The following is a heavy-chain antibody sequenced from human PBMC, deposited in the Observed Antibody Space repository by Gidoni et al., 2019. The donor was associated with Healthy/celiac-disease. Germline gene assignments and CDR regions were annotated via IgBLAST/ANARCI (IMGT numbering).Heavy chain of an antibody. J-gene: IGHJ5*02. CDR1: VFTFSSYA. V-gene: IGHV3-23*01. CDR2: ISGSGGST. CDR3: AKEGNYGDYEEKPTWFDP. Sequence: EVQLLVSGGGLVQPGGSLRLSCAASVFTFSSYAMSWVRQAPGKGLEWVSAISGSGGSTYYADSVKGRFTISRDNSKNTLYLQMNSLRAEDTAVYYCAKEGNYGDYEEKPTWFDPWGQGTLVTVSS. D-gene: IGHD4-17*01.